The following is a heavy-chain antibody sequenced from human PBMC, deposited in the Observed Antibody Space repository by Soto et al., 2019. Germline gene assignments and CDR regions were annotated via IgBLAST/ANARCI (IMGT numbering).Heavy chain of an antibody. J-gene: IGHJ6*02. CDR1: GYSIISGYY. Sequence: SETLSLTCAVSGYSIISGYYLVLVRHPPGKGLEWIGSLYHSGSTYYNPSLKSRVTISVDTSKNQFSLRLTSVTAADTAVYYCVRKGVGMAAVTVGHYYYYAMDVWGQGTTVTVSS. CDR2: LYHSGST. V-gene: IGHV4-38-2*01. D-gene: IGHD2-21*01. CDR3: VRKGVGMAAVTVGHYYYYAMDV.